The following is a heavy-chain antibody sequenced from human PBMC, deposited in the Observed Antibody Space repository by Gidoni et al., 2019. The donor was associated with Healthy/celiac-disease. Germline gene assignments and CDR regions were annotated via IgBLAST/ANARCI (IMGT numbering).Heavy chain of an antibody. CDR2: IYYSGST. D-gene: IGHD4-17*01. CDR3: ARHMTTVTNWYFDL. CDR1: GGSISSSSYY. Sequence: QLQLQESGPGLVKPSETLSLTCTVSGGSISSSSYYWGWIRQPPGKGLEWIGSIYYSGSTYYNPSLKSRVTISVDTSKNQFSLKLSSVTAADTAVYYCARHMTTVTNWYFDLWGRGTLVTVSS. V-gene: IGHV4-39*01. J-gene: IGHJ2*01.